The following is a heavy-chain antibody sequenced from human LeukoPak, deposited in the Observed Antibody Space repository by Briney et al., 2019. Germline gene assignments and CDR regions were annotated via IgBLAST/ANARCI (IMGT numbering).Heavy chain of an antibody. J-gene: IGHJ3*02. CDR2: INQDGSQK. Sequence: GGSLRLSCAASGFSFSNNWMSWVRQAPGKGLEWVANINQDGSQKYYVDSVKGRFTISRDNAKNSLYLQMDSLRADDAAVYYCARETVQASDIRGQGTMVTVSS. CDR1: GFSFSNNW. V-gene: IGHV3-7*01. CDR3: ARETVQASDI.